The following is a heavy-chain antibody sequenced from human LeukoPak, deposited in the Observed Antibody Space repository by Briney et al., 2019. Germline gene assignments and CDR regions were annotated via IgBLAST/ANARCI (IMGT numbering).Heavy chain of an antibody. V-gene: IGHV1-8*03. CDR3: ARGGRIVVVPAAMQDYYYYYMDV. J-gene: IGHJ6*03. Sequence: GASVKVSCKASGYTFTSYDINWVRQATGQGLEWMGWMNPNSGKTGYAQKFQGRVTITRNTSISTAYMELSSLRSEDTAVYYCARGGRIVVVPAAMQDYYYYYMDVWGKGTTVTVSS. CDR1: GYTFTSYD. CDR2: MNPNSGKT. D-gene: IGHD2-2*01.